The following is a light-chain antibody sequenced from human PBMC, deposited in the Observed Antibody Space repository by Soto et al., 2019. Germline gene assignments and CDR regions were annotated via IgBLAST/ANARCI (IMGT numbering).Light chain of an antibody. CDR1: LSVSSSF. V-gene: IGKV3-20*01. CDR3: QQYGSSPLT. J-gene: IGKJ4*01. Sequence: EIVLTQSPGTLSLSPGERATLSCRASLSVSSSFLAWYQQKPGQAPRLLVYGASSRATAIPDRFSGSGSGTDFTLTISRLEPEDFAVYYCQQYGSSPLTFGGGTKVEIK. CDR2: GAS.